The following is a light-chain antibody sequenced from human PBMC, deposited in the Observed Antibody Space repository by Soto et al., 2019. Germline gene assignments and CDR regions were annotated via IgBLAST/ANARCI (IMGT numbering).Light chain of an antibody. Sequence: EIMLTQSPGTLSLTPGERATLSCRASQSVSSSHLAWYQHKPGQAPRLLIYDASNRATGIPARFSGSGSGTDFTLTISSLEPEDFAVYYCQQYGSSLITFGQGTRLEIK. V-gene: IGKV3-20*01. CDR1: QSVSSSH. J-gene: IGKJ5*01. CDR3: QQYGSSLIT. CDR2: DAS.